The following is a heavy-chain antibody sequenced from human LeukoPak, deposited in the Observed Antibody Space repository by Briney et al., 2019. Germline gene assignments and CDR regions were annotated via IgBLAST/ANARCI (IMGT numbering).Heavy chain of an antibody. CDR3: ARSGGSGRARWYFDY. J-gene: IGHJ4*02. D-gene: IGHD6-19*01. Sequence: PGGSLRLSCAASGFTVSSNYMSWVRQAPGKGLEWVSVIYSGGSTYYADSVKGRFTISRDNSKNTLYLQMNSLRAEDTAVYYCARSGGSGRARWYFDYWGQGTLVTVSS. CDR1: GFTVSSNY. CDR2: IYSGGST. V-gene: IGHV3-53*01.